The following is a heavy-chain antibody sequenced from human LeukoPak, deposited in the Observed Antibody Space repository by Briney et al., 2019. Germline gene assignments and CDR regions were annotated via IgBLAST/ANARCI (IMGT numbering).Heavy chain of an antibody. Sequence: GGSLRLSCAASGFTFSSYGMSWVRQAPGKGLEWVSTISGSGVTTYYADSVKGRFTISRDNAKNSLYLQMNSLRAEDTAVYYCAREGLDRGYFDYWGQGTLVTVSS. CDR2: ISGSGVTT. V-gene: IGHV3-23*01. CDR3: AREGLDRGYFDY. J-gene: IGHJ4*02. D-gene: IGHD1-14*01. CDR1: GFTFSSYG.